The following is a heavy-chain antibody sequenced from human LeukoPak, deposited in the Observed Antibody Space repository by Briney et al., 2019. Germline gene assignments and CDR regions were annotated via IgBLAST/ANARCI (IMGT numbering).Heavy chain of an antibody. D-gene: IGHD1-1*01. CDR3: ARGQRLLEITNWFDP. CDR1: GYTFTSYA. J-gene: IGHJ5*02. V-gene: IGHV1-2*02. Sequence: ASVKVSCKASGYTFTSYAMNWVRQAPGQGLEWMGWINPNSGGTNYAQKFQGRVTMTRDTSISTAYMELSRLRSDDTAVYYCARGQRLLEITNWFDPWGQGTLVTVSS. CDR2: INPNSGGT.